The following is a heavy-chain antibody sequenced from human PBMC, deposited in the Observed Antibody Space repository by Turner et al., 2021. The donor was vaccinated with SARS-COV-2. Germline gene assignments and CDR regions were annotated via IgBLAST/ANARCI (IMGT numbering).Heavy chain of an antibody. Sequence: QVQLVQSGAEVKKPGSSVKVSCEASGGTLSNYAFSWVRQAPGQGLEGMGGIIPILVIANYEQKFQDRLTITADESTSTAYMELVSLRSDDTAVYYCARDPLEQHVSQLNYDAMDVWGQGTTVTVSS. J-gene: IGHJ6*02. V-gene: IGHV1-69*01. CDR2: IIPILVIA. CDR3: ARDPLEQHVSQLNYDAMDV. CDR1: GGTLSNYA. D-gene: IGHD6-6*01.